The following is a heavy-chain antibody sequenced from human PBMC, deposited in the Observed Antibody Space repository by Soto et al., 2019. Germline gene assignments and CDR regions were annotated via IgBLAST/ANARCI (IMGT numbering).Heavy chain of an antibody. CDR1: GFTVSSYA. CDR3: AKALRFTFTTGYYMDV. J-gene: IGHJ6*03. D-gene: IGHD3-16*01. Sequence: EVQLLESGGGLVQPGGSLRLSCAASGFTVSSYAMCWVRQAPGKGLEWVSVISGSGSTYSADSVKGRFTISRDSSKNTVYLQMNSLRAEDTAVYYCAKALRFTFTTGYYMDVWGSGTTVTVSS. CDR2: ISGSGST. V-gene: IGHV3-23*01.